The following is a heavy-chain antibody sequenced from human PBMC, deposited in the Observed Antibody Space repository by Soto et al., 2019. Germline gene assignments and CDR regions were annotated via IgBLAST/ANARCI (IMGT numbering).Heavy chain of an antibody. D-gene: IGHD6-19*01. J-gene: IGHJ2*01. CDR1: GFTFSSYS. CDR2: ISSSSSTI. CDR3: ARDSGQWLREWYFDL. V-gene: IGHV3-48*02. Sequence: EVQLVESGGGLVQPGGSLRLSCAASGFTFSSYSMNWVRQAPGKGLEWVSYISSSSSTIYYADSVKGRFTISRDNDKNSLYLQMNSLRDEDTAVYYCARDSGQWLREWYFDLWGRGTLVTVSS.